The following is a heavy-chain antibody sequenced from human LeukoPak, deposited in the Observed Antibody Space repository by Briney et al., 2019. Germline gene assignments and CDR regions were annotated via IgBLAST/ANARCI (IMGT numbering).Heavy chain of an antibody. CDR2: INHSGST. Sequence: PSETLSLTCAVYGGSFSGYYWSWIRQPPGKGLEWIGEINHSGSTNYNPSLKSRVTISVDTSKNQFSLKLSSVTAADTAVYYCARHRDLLLVHWFDPWGQGTLVTVSS. CDR1: GGSFSGYY. J-gene: IGHJ5*02. CDR3: ARHRDLLLVHWFDP. D-gene: IGHD6-6*01. V-gene: IGHV4-34*01.